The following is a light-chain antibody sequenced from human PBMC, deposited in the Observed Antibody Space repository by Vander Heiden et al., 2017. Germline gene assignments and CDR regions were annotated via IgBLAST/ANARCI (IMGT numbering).Light chain of an antibody. CDR1: QGISSY. CDR3: QQYYSYPFT. CDR2: AAS. Sequence: AFRITQSQSSLSASTGDRVTITCRASQGISSYLAWYQQKPGKAPKLLIYAASTLQSGVPSRFSGSGSGTDFTLTISCLQSEDFATYYCQQYYSYPFTFGPGTKVDIK. V-gene: IGKV1-8*01. J-gene: IGKJ3*01.